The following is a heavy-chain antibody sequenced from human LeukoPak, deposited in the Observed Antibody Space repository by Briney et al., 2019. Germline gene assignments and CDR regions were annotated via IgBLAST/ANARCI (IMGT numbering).Heavy chain of an antibody. V-gene: IGHV4-4*07. CDR1: GGAISSYY. CDR2: IYTSGST. CDR3: ARLLRYFDRGMDV. Sequence: SETLSLTCTVSGGAISSYYWSWIREPAGKGLEWIGRIYTSGSTNYNPSLKSRVTISVDTSKNQFSLKLSSVTAADTAVYYCARLLRYFDRGMDVWGKGTTVTVSS. J-gene: IGHJ6*04. D-gene: IGHD3-9*01.